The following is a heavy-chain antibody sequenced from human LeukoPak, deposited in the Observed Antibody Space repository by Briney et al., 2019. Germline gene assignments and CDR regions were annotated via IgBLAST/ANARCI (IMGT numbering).Heavy chain of an antibody. CDR2: IYYSGST. D-gene: IGHD5-18*01. J-gene: IGHJ4*02. Sequence: PSETLSLTCTVSGGSISSYYWSWIRQPPGKGLEWIGYIYYSGSTNYNPSLKSRVTIPVDTSKNQFSLKLSSVTAADTAVYYCASGIQLWLYGYWGQGTLVTVSS. CDR1: GGSISSYY. V-gene: IGHV4-59*08. CDR3: ASGIQLWLYGY.